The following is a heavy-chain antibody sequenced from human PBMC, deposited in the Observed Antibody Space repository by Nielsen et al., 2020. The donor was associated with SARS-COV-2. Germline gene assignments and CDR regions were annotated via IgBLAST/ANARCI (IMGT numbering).Heavy chain of an antibody. CDR1: GGSISSGDYY. CDR2: IYYSGST. V-gene: IGHV4-61*08. J-gene: IGHJ4*02. CDR3: ARGFDY. Sequence: SETLSLTCTVSGGSISSGDYYWRWIRQPPGKGLEWIGYIYYSGSTNYNPSLKSRVTISVDTSKNQFSLKLSSVTAADTAVYYCARGFDYWGQGTLVTVSS.